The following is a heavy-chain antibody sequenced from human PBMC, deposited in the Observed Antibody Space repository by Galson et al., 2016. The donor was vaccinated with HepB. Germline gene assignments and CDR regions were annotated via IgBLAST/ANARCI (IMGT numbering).Heavy chain of an antibody. Sequence: PALVKPTQTLTLTCTFSGFSLNTNTICVSWIRQPPGKAPEWLALIDWGDDKYYNTSLKTRLTISKDTAKNQVGLRMTNMDPVDTATYYCERTIVSYNLYYMDVWGRGTTVTVSS. D-gene: IGHD2/OR15-2a*01. CDR3: ERTIVSYNLYYMDV. J-gene: IGHJ6*03. CDR1: GFSLNTNTIC. V-gene: IGHV2-70*01. CDR2: IDWGDDK.